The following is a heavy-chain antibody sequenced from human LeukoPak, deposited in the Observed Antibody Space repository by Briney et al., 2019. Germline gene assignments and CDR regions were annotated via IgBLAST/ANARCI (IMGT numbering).Heavy chain of an antibody. J-gene: IGHJ4*02. CDR2: ISAYNGNT. V-gene: IGHV1-18*01. CDR3: ARDGHFLEWEPTVVDY. D-gene: IGHD1-26*01. Sequence: ASVKVSCKASGYTFTSYGISWVRQAPGQGLEWMGWISAYNGNTNYAQKLQGRVTMTTDTSTSTAYMELRSLRSDDTAVYYCARDGHFLEWEPTVVDYWGQGTLVTVSS. CDR1: GYTFTSYG.